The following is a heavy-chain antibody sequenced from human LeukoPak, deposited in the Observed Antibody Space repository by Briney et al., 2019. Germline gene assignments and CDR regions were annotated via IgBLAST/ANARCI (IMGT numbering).Heavy chain of an antibody. CDR1: GGSISSYY. D-gene: IGHD5-18*01. CDR2: IYYSGST. V-gene: IGHV4-59*01. Sequence: SETLSLTCTVSGGSISSYYWSWIRQPPGKGLEGIGYIYYSGSTNYNPSLKSRVTISLHTSKTHCSRKLSSVTAADTTVYYCARVGLWDYFDYWGQGTLVTVSS. CDR3: ARVGLWDYFDY. J-gene: IGHJ4*02.